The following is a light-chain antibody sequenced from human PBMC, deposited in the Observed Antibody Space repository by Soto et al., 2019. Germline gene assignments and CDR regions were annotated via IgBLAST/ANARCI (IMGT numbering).Light chain of an antibody. Sequence: QSALTQPPSASGSPGQSVTISCTGTSSDVGGYNYVSWYQQHPGKAPKLMIYEVSKWPSGVPDRFSGSKSGNTASLTVSGLQAEDEADYYCSSYAGSNRVFGGGTKVTVL. J-gene: IGLJ3*02. CDR3: SSYAGSNRV. CDR2: EVS. CDR1: SSDVGGYNY. V-gene: IGLV2-8*01.